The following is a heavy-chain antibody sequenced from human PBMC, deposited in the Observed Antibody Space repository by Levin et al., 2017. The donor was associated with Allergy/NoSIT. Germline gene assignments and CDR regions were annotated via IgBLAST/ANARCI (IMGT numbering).Heavy chain of an antibody. J-gene: IGHJ5*02. V-gene: IGHV1-69*01. CDR1: GGTFSSYA. CDR2: IIPIFGTA. CDR3: ASTEGYCSSTSCYRGWFDP. D-gene: IGHD2-2*01. Sequence: KISCKASGGTFSSYAISWVRQAPGQGLEWMGGIIPIFGTANYAQKFQGRVTITADESTSTAYMELSSLRSEDTAVYYCASTEGYCSSTSCYRGWFDPWGQGTLVTVSS.